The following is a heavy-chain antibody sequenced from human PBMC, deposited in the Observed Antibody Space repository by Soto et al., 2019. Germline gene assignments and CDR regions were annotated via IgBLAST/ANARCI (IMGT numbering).Heavy chain of an antibody. CDR3: ARELGVVLNWFDP. CDR2: IYYSGST. J-gene: IGHJ5*02. CDR1: GGSISSYY. D-gene: IGHD3-3*01. Sequence: SETLSLTCTVSGGSISSYYWSWIRQPPGKGLEWIGYIYYSGSTNYNPSLKSRVTISVDTSKNQFSLKLSSVTAADTAVYYCARELGVVLNWFDPWGQGTLVTVSS. V-gene: IGHV4-59*01.